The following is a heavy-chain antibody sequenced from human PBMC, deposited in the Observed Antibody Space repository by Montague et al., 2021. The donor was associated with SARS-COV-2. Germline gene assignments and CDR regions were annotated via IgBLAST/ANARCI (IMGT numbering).Heavy chain of an antibody. V-gene: IGHV4-59*01. CDR2: VYYTGGT. CDR1: GGSINSFY. D-gene: IGHD2-15*01. CDR3: ARAGGGSSYNYYGLDV. Sequence: SETMSLTCSISGGSINSFYWNWIRQSPGKGLEWIGYVYYTGGTNYNPSLKSRATISVDTSKNQFSLTVGSVTVADTAVYYCARAGGGSSYNYYGLDVWGQGTTVTVSS. J-gene: IGHJ6*02.